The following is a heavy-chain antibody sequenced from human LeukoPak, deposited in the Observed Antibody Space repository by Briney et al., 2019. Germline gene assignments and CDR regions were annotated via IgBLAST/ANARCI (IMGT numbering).Heavy chain of an antibody. CDR1: GFTFSSYS. Sequence: GGSLRLSCAASGFTFSSYSMNWVRQAPGKGLEWVSSISSSSSYIYYADSVKGRFTISRDNAKNSLYLQMNSLRAEDTAVYYCARQTGDYPDFDYWGQETLVTVSS. J-gene: IGHJ4*02. CDR3: ARQTGDYPDFDY. CDR2: ISSSSSYI. V-gene: IGHV3-21*01. D-gene: IGHD7-27*01.